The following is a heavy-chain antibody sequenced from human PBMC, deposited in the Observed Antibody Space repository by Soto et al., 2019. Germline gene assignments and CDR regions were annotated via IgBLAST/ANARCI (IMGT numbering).Heavy chain of an antibody. CDR3: ASAYYGSAGFYVPFDS. D-gene: IGHD3-10*01. J-gene: IGHJ4*02. CDR1: GYTFSSYW. Sequence: GESLKISCKRSGYTFSSYWIDWVRQMPGKGLEWMGIIYPGDSDTTYSPSFQGQVTISADMSTSTAYLQWGSLKASDTAIYYCASAYYGSAGFYVPFDSWGQGTLVTVSS. V-gene: IGHV5-51*01. CDR2: IYPGDSDT.